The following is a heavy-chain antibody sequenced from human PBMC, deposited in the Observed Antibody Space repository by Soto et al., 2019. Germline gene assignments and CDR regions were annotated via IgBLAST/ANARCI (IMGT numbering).Heavy chain of an antibody. Sequence: PSETLSLTCTVSGGSISSYYWNWIRQPPGKGLEWIGYIYYSGSTNYNPSLESRVTISVDTSKNQFSLKLTSVTAADTAVYYCARDVGYSSSWYGKDNFYYFMDVWGKGTTVTVSS. CDR2: IYYSGST. CDR3: ARDVGYSSSWYGKDNFYYFMDV. CDR1: GGSISSYY. D-gene: IGHD6-13*01. J-gene: IGHJ6*03. V-gene: IGHV4-59*01.